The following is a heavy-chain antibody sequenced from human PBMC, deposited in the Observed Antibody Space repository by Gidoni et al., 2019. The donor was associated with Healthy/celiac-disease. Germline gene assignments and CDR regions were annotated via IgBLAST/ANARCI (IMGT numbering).Heavy chain of an antibody. V-gene: IGHV3-33*01. CDR1: GFTFSSYG. J-gene: IGHJ2*01. Sequence: QVQLVESGGGVVQPGRSMRLSCAASGFTFSSYGMHWVRQAPGKGLEWVAVIWYDGSNKYYADSVKGRFTISRDNSKNTLYRQMNSLRAEDTAVYYCARGSGGSREYSDWYFDLWGRGTLVTVSS. CDR2: IWYDGSNK. D-gene: IGHD2-15*01. CDR3: ARGSGGSREYSDWYFDL.